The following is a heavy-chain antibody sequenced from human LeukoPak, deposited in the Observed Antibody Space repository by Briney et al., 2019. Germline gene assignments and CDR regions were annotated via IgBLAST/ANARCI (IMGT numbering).Heavy chain of an antibody. CDR2: ISGSGGST. J-gene: IGHJ4*02. D-gene: IGHD3-22*01. Sequence: PGGSLRLSCAVSGFTFSSYAMSWVRQAPGKGLEWVSSISGSGGSTYYADSVKGRFTISRDNSKNTLYLQMNSLRAKDTAVYYCAKTPSYYYDSSGPYYFDYWGQGTLVTVSS. CDR3: AKTPSYYYDSSGPYYFDY. V-gene: IGHV3-23*01. CDR1: GFTFSSYA.